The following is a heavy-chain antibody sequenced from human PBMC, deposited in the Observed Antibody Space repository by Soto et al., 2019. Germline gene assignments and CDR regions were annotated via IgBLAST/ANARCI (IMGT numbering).Heavy chain of an antibody. J-gene: IGHJ3*02. V-gene: IGHV3-74*01. D-gene: IGHD2-15*01. CDR3: ARERLRMGDPRGAFDI. Sequence: GGSLRLSCAASGFTFSSYWMHWVRQAPGRGLVWVSRINSDGSSTSYADSVKGRFTISRDNAKNTLYLQMNSLRAEDTAVYYCARERLRMGDPRGAFDIWGQGTMVTVSS. CDR1: GFTFSSYW. CDR2: INSDGSST.